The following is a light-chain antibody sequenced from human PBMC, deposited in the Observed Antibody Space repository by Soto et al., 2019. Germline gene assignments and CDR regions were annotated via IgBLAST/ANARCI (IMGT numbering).Light chain of an antibody. J-gene: IGLJ2*01. CDR2: GDN. CDR3: QSYDNSLSHVV. CDR1: SSNIGSFYD. V-gene: IGLV1-40*01. Sequence: QLVLTQPPSVSGAPGQRVTIPCTGSSSNIGSFYDVHWYQQLPGTVPKLLIYGDNNRPSGVPDRFSGSKSGTSASLAITGLQAEDEAYYYCQSYDNSLSHVVFGGGTKVTVL.